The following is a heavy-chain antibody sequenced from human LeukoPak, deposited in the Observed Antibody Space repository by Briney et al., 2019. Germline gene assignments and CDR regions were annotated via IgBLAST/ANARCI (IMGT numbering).Heavy chain of an antibody. CDR1: GGTFSSYA. V-gene: IGHV1-69*06. J-gene: IGHJ4*02. CDR3: ARDRPIVVPGPKWGIAAAVVGYYFDY. Sequence: GASVKVSCKASGGTFSSYAISWVRQAPGQGLEWMGGIIPIFGTANYAQKFQGRVTITADKSTSTAYMELSSLRSEDMAVYYCARDRPIVVPGPKWGIAAAVVGYYFDYWGQGTLVTVSS. CDR2: IIPIFGTA. D-gene: IGHD6-13*01.